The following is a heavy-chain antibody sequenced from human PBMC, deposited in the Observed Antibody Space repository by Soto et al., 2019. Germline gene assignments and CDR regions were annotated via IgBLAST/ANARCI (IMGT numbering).Heavy chain of an antibody. D-gene: IGHD3-10*01. V-gene: IGHV3-9*01. J-gene: IGHJ6*02. Sequence: GGSLRLSCAASGFTFDDYAMHWVRQAPGKGLEWVSGISWNSGSIGYADSVKGRFTISRDNAKNSLYLQMNSLRAEDTALYYCATGGYYGSGSYYNSPAYYYYGMDVWGQGTTVTVSS. CDR2: ISWNSGSI. CDR1: GFTFDDYA. CDR3: ATGGYYGSGSYYNSPAYYYYGMDV.